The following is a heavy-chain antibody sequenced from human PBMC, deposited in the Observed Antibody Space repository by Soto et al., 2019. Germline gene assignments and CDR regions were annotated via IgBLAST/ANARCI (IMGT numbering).Heavy chain of an antibody. CDR3: SRNRDSSTFFDY. V-gene: IGHV4-4*02. D-gene: IGHD6-13*01. CDR2: IFQSGTT. CDR1: GASISSYC. Sequence: QVQLQESGPGLVKPSGTLSLTCAVSGASISSYCWSWVRQTPGKGLEWIGEIFQSGTTNSNPPLKSRVSMTLDKSKNQFSLSLTSVTAADTAVYYCSRNRDSSTFFDYWGRGTLVTVSS. J-gene: IGHJ4*02.